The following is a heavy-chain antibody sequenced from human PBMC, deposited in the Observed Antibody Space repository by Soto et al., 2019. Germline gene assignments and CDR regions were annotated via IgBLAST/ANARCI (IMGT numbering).Heavy chain of an antibody. V-gene: IGHV3-23*01. D-gene: IGHD1-1*01. CDR1: GFTFNLYA. Sequence: EVQMLASGGGLVQPGGSLRLSCAASGFTFNLYAMSWVRQAPGKGLEWVSAISGGGGGTYYADSVKGRFTVSRDNSGNTLYLQMNSLRAEDTAMYYCAKYVRPETATTWGGDLDYWGQGILVTVSS. CDR3: AKYVRPETATTWGGDLDY. J-gene: IGHJ4*02. CDR2: ISGGGGGT.